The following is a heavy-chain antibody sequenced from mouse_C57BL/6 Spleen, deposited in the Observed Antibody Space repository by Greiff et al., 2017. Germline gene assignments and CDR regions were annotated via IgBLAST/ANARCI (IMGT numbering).Heavy chain of an antibody. CDR1: GYTFTSYW. D-gene: IGHD2-3*01. CDR2: IYPSDSET. Sequence: QVQLQQPGAELVRPGSSVKLSCKASGYTFTSYWMDWVKQRPGQGLEWIGNIYPSDSETHYNQKFKDKATLTVDKSSSTAYMQLSSLTSEDSAVYYCARCGGYYGYWYFDVWGTGTTVTVSS. V-gene: IGHV1-61*01. J-gene: IGHJ1*03. CDR3: ARCGGYYGYWYFDV.